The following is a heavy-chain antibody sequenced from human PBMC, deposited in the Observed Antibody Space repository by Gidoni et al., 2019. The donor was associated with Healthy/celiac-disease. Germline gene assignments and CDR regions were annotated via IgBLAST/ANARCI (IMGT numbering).Heavy chain of an antibody. V-gene: IGHV1-69*02. CDR3: ARGGYCSSTSCYYYYMDV. J-gene: IGHJ6*03. CDR2: IIPILGIA. D-gene: IGHD2-2*01. Sequence: QVQLVQSGAEVKKPGSSVKVSCKASGGTFSSYTISWVRKAPGQGLEWMGRIIPILGIANYAQKFQGRVTITADKSTSTAYMELSSLRSEDTAVYYCARGGYCSSTSCYYYYMDVWGKGTTVTVSS. CDR1: GGTFSSYT.